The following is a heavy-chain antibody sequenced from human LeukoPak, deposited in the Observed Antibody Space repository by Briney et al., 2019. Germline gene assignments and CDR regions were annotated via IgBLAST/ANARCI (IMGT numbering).Heavy chain of an antibody. D-gene: IGHD3-10*01. CDR3: ARRVWCLYGSGSCHTVFFDY. CDR1: GYSFTSYW. J-gene: IGHJ4*02. Sequence: GESLKISCKGSGYSFTSYWIGWVRQMPGKGLEWMGIIYPGDSDTRYSPSFQGQVTISADKSISTAYLQWSSLKASDTAMYYCARRVWCLYGSGSCHTVFFDYWGQGTLVTVSS. CDR2: IYPGDSDT. V-gene: IGHV5-51*01.